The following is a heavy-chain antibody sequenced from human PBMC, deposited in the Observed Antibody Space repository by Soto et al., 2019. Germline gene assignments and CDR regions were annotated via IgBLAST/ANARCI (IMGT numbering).Heavy chain of an antibody. J-gene: IGHJ6*02. Sequence: QVQLVQSGSEVKKPGASVKVSCQASGYTFTNFDISWVRQAAGHGLECMGSMNPSSGDTDYPQTFQGRVTLSRNISINTADMELSTLRSADTAVVYCARADRLAAPRDYALDVWGQGTKVTVSS. CDR2: MNPSSGDT. D-gene: IGHD6-19*01. CDR1: GYTFTNFD. V-gene: IGHV1-8*01. CDR3: ARADRLAAPRDYALDV.